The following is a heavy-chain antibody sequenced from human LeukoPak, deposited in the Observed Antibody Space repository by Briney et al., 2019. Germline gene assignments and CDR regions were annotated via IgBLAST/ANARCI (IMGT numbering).Heavy chain of an antibody. V-gene: IGHV4-59*01. Sequence: PSETLSLTCTVSGGSISSYYWSWIRQPPGKGLEWIGYIYYSGSTNYNPSLKSRVTISVDTSKNQFSLKLSSVTAADTAVYYCARDHFARVVVPATWWDYWGQGTLVTVSS. CDR2: IYYSGST. D-gene: IGHD2-2*01. J-gene: IGHJ4*02. CDR1: GGSISSYY. CDR3: ARDHFARVVVPATWWDY.